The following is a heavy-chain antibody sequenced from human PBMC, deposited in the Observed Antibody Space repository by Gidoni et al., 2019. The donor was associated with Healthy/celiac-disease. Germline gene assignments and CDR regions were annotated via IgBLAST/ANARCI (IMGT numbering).Heavy chain of an antibody. V-gene: IGHV2-5*01. CDR2: IYWNDDK. J-gene: IGHJ4*02. CDR3: AHRRGYSYGLE. D-gene: IGHD5-18*01. CDR1: GFSLSTSGVG. Sequence: QITLKESGPTLVKPTQTLTLTFTFSGFSLSTSGVGVGWIRQPPGKALEWLALIYWNDDKRYSPSLKSRLTITKYTAKNQVVLTMTNMDPVDTATYYCAHRRGYSYGLEWGQGTLVTVS.